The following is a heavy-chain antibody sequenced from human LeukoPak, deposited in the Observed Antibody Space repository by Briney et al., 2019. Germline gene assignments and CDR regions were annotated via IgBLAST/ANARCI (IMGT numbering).Heavy chain of an antibody. CDR1: GAALSEYY. Sequence: PSETLSLTCAVYGAALSEYYWSWIRQSPGKGLEWIGEVAHKGPTVYSPTLNRKYNPSFKSRVTMSVDPSKNQFSLKLTSVTVADTAAYYCVRQGTNSGYYLLDYWGQGHLVIVSS. V-gene: IGHV4-34*01. CDR2: VAHKGPTVYSPTLNR. J-gene: IGHJ4*02. D-gene: IGHD3-22*01. CDR3: VRQGTNSGYYLLDY.